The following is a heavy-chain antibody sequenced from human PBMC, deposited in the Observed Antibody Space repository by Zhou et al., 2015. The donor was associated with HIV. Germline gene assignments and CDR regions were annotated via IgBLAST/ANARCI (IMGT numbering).Heavy chain of an antibody. CDR1: GYAFTYYA. D-gene: IGHD3-22*01. V-gene: IGHV1-18*01. CDR2: INADNGKT. Sequence: QVLLVQSGAEVKKPGASVKVSCKTSGYAFTYYAISWVRQAPGQGLEWMGWINADNGKTNYAQKFQGRVTLTTDRSTRTAYMELRTLRSDDAAIYYCATDDIGGYHSFNYWAREPCQRLL. J-gene: IGHJ4*02. CDR3: ATDDIGGYHSFNY.